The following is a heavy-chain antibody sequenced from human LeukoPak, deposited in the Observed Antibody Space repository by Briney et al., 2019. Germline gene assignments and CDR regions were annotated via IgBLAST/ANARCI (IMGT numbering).Heavy chain of an antibody. CDR3: ARDPPPSVVVVAATLSAFDI. D-gene: IGHD2-15*01. J-gene: IGHJ3*02. CDR2: IIPILGIA. V-gene: IGHV1-69*04. CDR1: GGTFSSYA. Sequence: GASVKVSCKASGGTFSSYAISWVRQAPGQGLEWMGRIIPILGIANYAQKFQGRVTITADKSTSTAYMELSSLRSEDTAVYCCARDPPPSVVVVAATLSAFDIWGQGTMVTVSS.